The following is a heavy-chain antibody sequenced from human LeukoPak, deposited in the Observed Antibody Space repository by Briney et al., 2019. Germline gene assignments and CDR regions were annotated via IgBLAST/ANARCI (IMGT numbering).Heavy chain of an antibody. CDR2: ISYDGSNK. CDR1: GFTFSSYA. J-gene: IGHJ5*02. D-gene: IGHD4-17*01. Sequence: GGSLRLSCAASGFTFSSYAMHWVRQAPGKGLEWVAVISYDGSNKYYADSVKGRFTISRDNSKNTLYLQMNSLRAEDTAVYYCAKAGDKTMTPGSWGQGTLVTVSS. V-gene: IGHV3-30-3*01. CDR3: AKAGDKTMTPGS.